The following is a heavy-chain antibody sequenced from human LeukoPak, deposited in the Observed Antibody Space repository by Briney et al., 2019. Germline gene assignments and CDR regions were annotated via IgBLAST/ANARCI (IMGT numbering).Heavy chain of an antibody. V-gene: IGHV1-2*02. D-gene: IGHD1-26*01. CDR3: ARGRRILVGDTNAGDFFDY. Sequence: GASVKVSCKASGYTFTDYYILWVRQAPGQGLEWMGWVNPKSGGTHYAQKFQGRVTMTRDPSIITAYIQLSRLRSDDTAVYYCARGRRILVGDTNAGDFFDYWGQGTLVTVSS. CDR1: GYTFTDYY. CDR2: VNPKSGGT. J-gene: IGHJ4*02.